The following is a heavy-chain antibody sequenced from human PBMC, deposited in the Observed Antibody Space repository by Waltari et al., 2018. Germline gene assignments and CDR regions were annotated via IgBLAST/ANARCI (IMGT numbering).Heavy chain of an antibody. CDR3: ARVYKRYSGYDYAPDLDY. CDR1: GGSISSSSYY. J-gene: IGHJ4*02. CDR2: IYYSGGT. V-gene: IGHV4-39*07. Sequence: QLQLQESGPGLVKPSETLSLTCTVSGGSISSSSYYWGWIRQPPGKGLEWIGSIYYSGGTYYNPSLNSRVTISVDTSKNQFSLKLSSVTAADTAVYYCARVYKRYSGYDYAPDLDYWGQGTLVTVSS. D-gene: IGHD5-12*01.